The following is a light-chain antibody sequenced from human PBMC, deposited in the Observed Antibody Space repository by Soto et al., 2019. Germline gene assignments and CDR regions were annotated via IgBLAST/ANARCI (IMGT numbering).Light chain of an antibody. J-gene: IGKJ4*02. CDR3: QQRSYWPG. Sequence: EIVLTQSPATLSLSPGERATLSCRASQSVSSYLAWYQQKPGQAPRLLIYDASNRATGIPARLSGSGSGTDFTLTISSLEPEDFAVYYCQQRSYWPGFGGGTKVEIK. V-gene: IGKV3-11*01. CDR2: DAS. CDR1: QSVSSY.